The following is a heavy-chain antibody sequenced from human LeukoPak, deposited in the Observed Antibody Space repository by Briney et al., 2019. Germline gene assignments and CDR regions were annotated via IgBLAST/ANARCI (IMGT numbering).Heavy chain of an antibody. CDR2: IYPGDSDT. Sequence: GESLKISCKGSGYSFTSYWIGWVRQMPGKGLEWMGIIYPGDSDTRYSPSFQGQITISADKSISTAYLQWSSLKASDTAMYYCARRSTYGSGTNYLFDYWGQGTLVTVSS. CDR3: ARRSTYGSGTNYLFDY. V-gene: IGHV5-51*01. J-gene: IGHJ4*02. CDR1: GYSFTSYW. D-gene: IGHD3-10*01.